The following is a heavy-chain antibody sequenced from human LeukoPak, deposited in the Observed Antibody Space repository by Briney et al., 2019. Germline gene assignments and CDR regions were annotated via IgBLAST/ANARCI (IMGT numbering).Heavy chain of an antibody. V-gene: IGHV5-51*01. D-gene: IGHD3-22*01. CDR1: GYSFSSYW. CDR2: IYPGDSDT. J-gene: IGHJ4*02. CDR3: ARLSSYDSSGYLNY. Sequence: GESLKIPCKGSGYSFSSYWIGRVRQMPGKGLEWMGIIYPGDSDTRYSPSFQGQVTISADKSISTAYLQWSSLKASDTAMYYCARLSSYDSSGYLNYWGQGTLVTVSS.